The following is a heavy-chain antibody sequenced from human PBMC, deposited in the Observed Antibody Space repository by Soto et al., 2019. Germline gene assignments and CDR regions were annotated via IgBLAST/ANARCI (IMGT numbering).Heavy chain of an antibody. Sequence: GSLRLSCAASGFIFENFGMSWVRQAPGKGLERISSISGSGFKKYYADSVKGRFTISRDNSKSTVYLELNNLSAEDTAVYHCAKNQGVELVPLATVDWFDPWGQGSVVTVSS. CDR2: ISGSGFKK. CDR1: GFIFENFG. CDR3: AKNQGVELVPLATVDWFDP. V-gene: IGHV3-23*01. J-gene: IGHJ5*02. D-gene: IGHD1-26*01.